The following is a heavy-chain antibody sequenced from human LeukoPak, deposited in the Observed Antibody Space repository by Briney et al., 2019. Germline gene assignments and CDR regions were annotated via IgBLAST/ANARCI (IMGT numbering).Heavy chain of an antibody. CDR1: GYTFTGYY. CDR2: INPNSGGT. J-gene: IGHJ5*02. D-gene: IGHD2-2*01. Sequence: ASVKVSCEASGYTFTGYYMHWVRQAPGQGLEWMGWINPNSGGTNYAQKFQGRVTMTRDTSISTAYMELSRLRSDDTAVYYCAREWVPAAILTTNNSWFDPWGQGTLVTVSS. V-gene: IGHV1-2*02. CDR3: AREWVPAAILTTNNSWFDP.